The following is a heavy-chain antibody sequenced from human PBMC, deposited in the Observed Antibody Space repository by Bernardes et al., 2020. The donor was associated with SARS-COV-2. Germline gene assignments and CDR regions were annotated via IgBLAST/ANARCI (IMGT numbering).Heavy chain of an antibody. CDR2: ISGSGGST. D-gene: IGHD1-26*01. CDR3: AKDPPIVGAARKFDY. CDR1: GFTFSSYA. V-gene: IGHV3-23*01. J-gene: IGHJ4*02. Sequence: GSLRLSCAASGFTFSSYAMSWVRQAPGKGLEWVSSISGSGGSTYYADSVKGRFTISRDNSKNTLYLQMNSLRIEDTAVYYCAKDPPIVGAARKFDYWGQGTLVTVSS.